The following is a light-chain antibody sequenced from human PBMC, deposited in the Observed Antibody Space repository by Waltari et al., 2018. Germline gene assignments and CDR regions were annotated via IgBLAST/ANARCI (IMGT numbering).Light chain of an antibody. CDR1: DSDLGTYDL. J-gene: IGLJ3*02. V-gene: IGLV2-23*02. CDR3: SSYVGSTTYV. Sequence: QSALTQPASVSGSPGQSITISCTGSDSDLGTYDLVSWFQLHPGKAPNPIIYEVSKRPSGVLVRFTGSKSGIRASRTISGLQADDEAEYYCSSYVGSTTYVFGGGTKVTVL. CDR2: EVS.